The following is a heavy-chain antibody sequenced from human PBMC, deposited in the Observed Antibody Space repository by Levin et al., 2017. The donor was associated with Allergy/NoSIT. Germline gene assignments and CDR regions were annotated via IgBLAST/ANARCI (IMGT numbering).Heavy chain of an antibody. V-gene: IGHV3-64D*06. CDR2: ISSNGGST. D-gene: IGHD3-9*01. Sequence: GESLKISCSASGFTFSSYAMHWVRQAPGKGLEYVSAISSNGGSTYYADSVKGRFTISRDNSKNTLYLQMSSLRAEDTAVYYCVKGLYFDWLLTPYFDYWGQGTLVTVSS. CDR3: VKGLYFDWLLTPYFDY. J-gene: IGHJ4*02. CDR1: GFTFSSYA.